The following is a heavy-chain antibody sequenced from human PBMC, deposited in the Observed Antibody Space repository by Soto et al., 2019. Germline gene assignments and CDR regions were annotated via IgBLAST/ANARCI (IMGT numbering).Heavy chain of an antibody. D-gene: IGHD2-2*02. CDR3: ARQPHIVVVPAAIRGSTTVTPNYFDY. Sequence: SETLSLTCPVSGCSISSGDYYWSWIRQPPGKGLEWIGYIYYSGSTYYNPSLKSRVTISVDTSKNQFSLKLSSVTAADTAVYYCARQPHIVVVPAAIRGSTTVTPNYFDYWGQGTLVTVSS. V-gene: IGHV4-30-4*01. CDR1: GCSISSGDYY. J-gene: IGHJ4*02. CDR2: IYYSGST.